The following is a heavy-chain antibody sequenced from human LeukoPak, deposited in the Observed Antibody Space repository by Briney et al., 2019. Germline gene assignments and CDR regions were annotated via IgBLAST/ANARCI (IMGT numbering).Heavy chain of an antibody. J-gene: IGHJ4*02. Sequence: ASVKVSCKASGYTFTGYYMHWVRQAPGQGLEWMGWTNPNSGGTNYAQKFQGRVTMTRDTSISTAYMELSRLRSDDTAVYYCATGTTGTVPFDYWGQGTLVTVSS. CDR3: ATGTTGTVPFDY. CDR2: TNPNSGGT. CDR1: GYTFTGYY. D-gene: IGHD1-1*01. V-gene: IGHV1-2*02.